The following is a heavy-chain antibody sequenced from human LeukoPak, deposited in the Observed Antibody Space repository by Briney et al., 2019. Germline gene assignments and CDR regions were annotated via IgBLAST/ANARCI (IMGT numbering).Heavy chain of an antibody. Sequence: GRSLRLSCAASGFTFSSYVMHWVRQAPGKGLEWVAVISYDGSNKYYADSVKGRFTISRDNSKNTLYLQMNSLRAEDTAVYYCARDGSLYGDYYFDYWGQGTLVTVSS. J-gene: IGHJ4*02. CDR3: ARDGSLYGDYYFDY. CDR2: ISYDGSNK. V-gene: IGHV3-30-3*01. D-gene: IGHD4-17*01. CDR1: GFTFSSYV.